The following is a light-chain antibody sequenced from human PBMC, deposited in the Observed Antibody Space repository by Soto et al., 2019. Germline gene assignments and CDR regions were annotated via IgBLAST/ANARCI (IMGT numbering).Light chain of an antibody. Sequence: EIVLTQSPATLSLSPGERATLSCRASQNVANYLDWYQQKPGQGPRLLIYGASSRATGTPDRFSGSGSGTDFTLTINRLEPEDFAVYYCQQYGSSPPTFTFGPGTKVDIK. V-gene: IGKV3-20*01. CDR3: QQYGSSPPTFT. J-gene: IGKJ3*01. CDR1: QNVANY. CDR2: GAS.